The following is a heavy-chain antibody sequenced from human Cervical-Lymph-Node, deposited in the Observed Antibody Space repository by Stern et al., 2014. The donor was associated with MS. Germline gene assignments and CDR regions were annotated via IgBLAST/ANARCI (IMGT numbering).Heavy chain of an antibody. CDR1: GFTFRNYA. J-gene: IGHJ4*02. Sequence: QMQLVQSGGGAVQPGRSLRLSCAASGFTFRNYAMHWVRQAPGKGLELVAVISHDGNEKYYADSLRGRFTISRDNSRNTLYLQMNSLGADDTAVYYCAREGEKASTTAFDSWGQGTLVTVS. V-gene: IGHV3-30*01. CDR3: AREGEKASTTAFDS. CDR2: ISHDGNEK. D-gene: IGHD3-16*01.